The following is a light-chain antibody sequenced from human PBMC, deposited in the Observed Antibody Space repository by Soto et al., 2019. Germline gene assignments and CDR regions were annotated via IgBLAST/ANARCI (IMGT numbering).Light chain of an antibody. CDR2: AVS. J-gene: IGLJ1*01. Sequence: QSVPTQPSSLSGYPGRTITISCTGTISDVGAYKYVSWYQQHPGKAPKVMIYAVSNRPSGVSNRFSGPKSGNTASLTISVLQAEDEADYFCSSYSSSSNIFVFGTRTKVTV. CDR1: ISDVGAYKY. CDR3: SSYSSSSNIFV. V-gene: IGLV2-14*01.